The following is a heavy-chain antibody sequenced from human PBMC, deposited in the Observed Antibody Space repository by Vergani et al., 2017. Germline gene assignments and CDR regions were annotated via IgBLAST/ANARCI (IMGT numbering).Heavy chain of an antibody. CDR2: ISYNGNNK. D-gene: IGHD6-6*01. J-gene: IGHJ2*01. CDR1: GFTLNTYA. CDR3: ARDHKASRLDWYFNL. V-gene: IGHV3-30-3*01. Sequence: QVQLVESGGGVVQPGGSLRLSCVASGFTLNTYAIHWVRQAPGKGRKWTAVISYNGNNKYYADSVKGRFTISRDNSKNTLYLQMNSLRPEDTAVYYCARDHKASRLDWYFNLWGRGTLVTVS.